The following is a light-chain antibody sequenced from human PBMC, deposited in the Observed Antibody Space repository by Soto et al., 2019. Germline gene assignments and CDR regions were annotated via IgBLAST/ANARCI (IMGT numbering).Light chain of an antibody. CDR1: QSIATY. CDR2: AAS. J-gene: IGKJ2*01. Sequence: DIPMTQSPSTLSASIGDRVTITCRGSQSIATYVNWFQQKPGKAPKLLINAASSLQSGVPSRFSGSGSGTDFSLTISGLQPDDFATDYCQQIFEIPPYTFGQGTKLEIK. CDR3: QQIFEIPPYT. V-gene: IGKV1-39*01.